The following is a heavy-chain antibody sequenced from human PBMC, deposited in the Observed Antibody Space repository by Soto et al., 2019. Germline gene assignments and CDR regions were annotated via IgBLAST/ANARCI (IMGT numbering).Heavy chain of an antibody. J-gene: IGHJ6*02. V-gene: IGHV4-31*03. CDR1: GDSISSGDYY. Sequence: PSETLSLTCTVSGDSISSGDYYWSWIRQHPGKGLEWIGYIYYSGSTSYNPSLKSRVTISVDTSKNQFSLRLSSVTAADTAVYYCARDLYLQGGMDVWGQGTKVTVSS. CDR3: ARDLYLQGGMDV. CDR2: IYYSGST.